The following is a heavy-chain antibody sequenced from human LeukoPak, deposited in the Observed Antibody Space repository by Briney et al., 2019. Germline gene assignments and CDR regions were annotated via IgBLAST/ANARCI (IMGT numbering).Heavy chain of an antibody. J-gene: IGHJ4*02. CDR1: GGSISSYY. CDR3: ARVTGYMIEDYFDY. V-gene: IGHV4-59*01. Sequence: AETLSLTCTVSGGSISSYYWSWIRQPPGKGLEWIGYIYYSGSTNYNPSLKSRVTISVDTSKNQFSLKLSSVTAADTAVYYCARVTGYMIEDYFDYWGQGTLVTVSS. D-gene: IGHD3-22*01. CDR2: IYYSGST.